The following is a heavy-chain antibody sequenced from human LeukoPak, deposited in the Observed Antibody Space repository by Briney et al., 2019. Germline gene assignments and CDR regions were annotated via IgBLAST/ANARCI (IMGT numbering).Heavy chain of an antibody. Sequence: GGSLRLSCAASGFTFSSYAMSWVRQAPGKGLEWVSGISGSGGTTYYADSVKGRFTISRDNSKNSLSLQVSSLRVEDTAVYYCAKTNGYYSDWGQGTLVTVSS. CDR2: ISGSGGTT. D-gene: IGHD3-22*01. CDR1: GFTFSSYA. J-gene: IGHJ4*02. CDR3: AKTNGYYSD. V-gene: IGHV3-23*01.